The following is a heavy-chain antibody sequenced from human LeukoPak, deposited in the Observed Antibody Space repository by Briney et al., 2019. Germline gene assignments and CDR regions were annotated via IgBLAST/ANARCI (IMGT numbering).Heavy chain of an antibody. J-gene: IGHJ4*02. V-gene: IGHV3-7*01. Sequence: GGSLRLSCAVSGFSFSSQWMTWVRQAPGTGLEWVATINSDGSAKYLVDSVKGRFTISRDNAKNLVYLQMSILRAEDTVVYYCADLGTSDCGQGTLVTVSS. CDR2: INSDGSAK. D-gene: IGHD1-7*01. CDR3: ADLGTSD. CDR1: GFSFSSQW.